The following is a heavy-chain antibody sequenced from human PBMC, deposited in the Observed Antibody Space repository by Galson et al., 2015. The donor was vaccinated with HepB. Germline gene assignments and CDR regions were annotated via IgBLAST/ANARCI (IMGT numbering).Heavy chain of an antibody. V-gene: IGHV3-48*01. J-gene: IGHJ4*02. Sequence: LRLSCAASGFSFSSYSMNWVRQAPGKGLEWVAYISSSSNNIHYTESVKGRFTISRDNAKNSLYLQMKSLRGEDTAVYYCARDPGLDYWGQGTLVTVSS. CDR2: ISSSSNNI. CDR3: ARDPGLDY. CDR1: GFSFSSYS.